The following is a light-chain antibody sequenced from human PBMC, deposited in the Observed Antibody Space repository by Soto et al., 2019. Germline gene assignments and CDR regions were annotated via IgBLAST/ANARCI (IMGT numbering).Light chain of an antibody. CDR2: DVT. V-gene: IGLV2-11*01. CDR3: CSYAGSYTFYV. Sequence: QSVLTQPRSVSGSPGQSVTISGTGASRDIGGYNYVSWYQQYPGKAPKLLIYDVTKRPSGVPDRFSGSKSGYTASLTISGLRAEDDADYYCCSYAGSYTFYVFGTGTKVTVL. J-gene: IGLJ1*01. CDR1: SRDIGGYNY.